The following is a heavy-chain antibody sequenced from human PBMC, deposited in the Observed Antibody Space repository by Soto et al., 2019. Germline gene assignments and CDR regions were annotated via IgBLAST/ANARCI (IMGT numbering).Heavy chain of an antibody. V-gene: IGHV4-34*01. J-gene: IGHJ4*02. CDR2: INHSGST. CDR1: AGSFTGYY. D-gene: IGHD3-3*01. Sequence: PSETLSLTCAVYAGSFTGYYWSWIRQPPGEGLEWIGEINHSGSTNYNPSLKSRVTISRDTSKNQFSLKLSSVTAADTAVYYCASTYDFWSGYSSKEIDYWGQGTLVTVSS. CDR3: ASTYDFWSGYSSKEIDY.